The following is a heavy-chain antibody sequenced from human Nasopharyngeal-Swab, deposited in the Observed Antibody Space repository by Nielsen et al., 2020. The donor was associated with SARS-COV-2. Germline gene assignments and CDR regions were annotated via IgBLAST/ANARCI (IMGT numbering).Heavy chain of an antibody. D-gene: IGHD6-19*01. CDR2: IYSGGSST. Sequence: GGSLRLSCAASGFTFSSYAMSWVRQAPGKGLEWVSVIYSGGSSTYYADSVKGRFTISRDNSKNTLYLQMNSLRAEDTAVYYCAKEGFSSGWYSGGYFELWGRGTLVTVSS. CDR1: GFTFSSYA. V-gene: IGHV3-23*03. CDR3: AKEGFSSGWYSGGYFEL. J-gene: IGHJ2*01.